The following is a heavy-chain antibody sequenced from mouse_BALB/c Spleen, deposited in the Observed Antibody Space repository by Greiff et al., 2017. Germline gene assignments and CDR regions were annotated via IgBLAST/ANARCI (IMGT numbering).Heavy chain of an antibody. D-gene: IGHD2-10*01. V-gene: IGHV5-9-4*01. CDR3: ALPYYGNYPNYYAMDY. CDR1: GFTFSSYA. J-gene: IGHJ4*01. CDR2: ISSGGSYT. Sequence: EVKVVESGGGLVKPGGSLKLSCAASGFTFSSYAMSWVRQSPEKRLEWVAEISSGGSYTYYPDTVTGRFTISRDNAKNTLYLEMSSLRSEDTAMYYCALPYYGNYPNYYAMDYWGQGTSVTVSS.